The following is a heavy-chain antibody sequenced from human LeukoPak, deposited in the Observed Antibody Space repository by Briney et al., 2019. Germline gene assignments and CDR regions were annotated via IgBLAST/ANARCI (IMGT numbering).Heavy chain of an antibody. CDR1: GYSFTGYY. J-gene: IGHJ4*02. V-gene: IGHV1-2*02. CDR3: VRASSGWAFDS. D-gene: IGHD6-19*01. CDR2: INPNNGAT. Sequence: GASVKVSCKASGYSFTGYYVHWVRQAPGQGLDYMGWINPNNGATNYPQRFQGRVSMTRDTSITTAYMEVSRLTSDDTAVYYCVRASSGWAFDSWGQGTLVTVSS.